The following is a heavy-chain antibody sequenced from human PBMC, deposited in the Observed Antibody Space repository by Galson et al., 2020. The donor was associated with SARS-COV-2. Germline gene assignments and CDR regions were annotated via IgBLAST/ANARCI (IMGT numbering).Heavy chain of an antibody. CDR2: IYYSGST. D-gene: IGHD3-3*01. CDR3: ARDGKGTIFGVVIILDYFDY. CDR1: GGSISSSSYY. J-gene: IGHJ4*02. Sequence: SETLSLTCTVSGGSISSSSYYWGWIRQPPGKGLEWIGGIYYSGSTYYNPSLKSRVTISVDTSKNQFSLKLSSVTAADTAVYYCARDGKGTIFGVVIILDYFDYWGQGTLVTVSS. V-gene: IGHV4-39*07.